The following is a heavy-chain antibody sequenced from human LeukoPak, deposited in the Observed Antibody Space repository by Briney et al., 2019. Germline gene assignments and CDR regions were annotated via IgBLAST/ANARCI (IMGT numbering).Heavy chain of an antibody. J-gene: IGHJ5*02. V-gene: IGHV4-4*07. CDR1: GGSISNYD. CDR3: ANTYSNSVNWFDP. Sequence: PSETLTLTCTASGGSISNYDWSWIRQPAGKGLEWVGRIHTGGSTNYNPSLKSRGTISADTSNKHSPLQLSTVIAADTAVYYCANTYSNSVNWFDPGGERTLVTVSS. CDR2: IHTGGST. D-gene: IGHD4-11*01.